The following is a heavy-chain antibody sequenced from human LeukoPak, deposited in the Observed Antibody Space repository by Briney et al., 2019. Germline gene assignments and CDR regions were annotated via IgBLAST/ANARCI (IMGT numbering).Heavy chain of an antibody. J-gene: IGHJ4*02. D-gene: IGHD1-7*01. V-gene: IGHV4-59*01. CDR2: ISYSGST. CDR3: ARAYWNYRGPFDY. CDR1: GGFINIYY. Sequence: PSETLSLTCTVSGGFINIYYWRWIPRPPGEGLEGIGYISYSGSTNYNPSLKSRVTISVDTSKHQLYLKLSAVTAADTAVYYCARAYWNYRGPFDYWGQGTLVTVSS.